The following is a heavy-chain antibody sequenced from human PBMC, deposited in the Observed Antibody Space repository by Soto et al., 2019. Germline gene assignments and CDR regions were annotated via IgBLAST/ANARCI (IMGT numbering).Heavy chain of an antibody. CDR1: GGSFSGYY. J-gene: IGHJ4*02. CDR2: INHSGST. Sequence: KPSETLSLTCAVYGGSFSGYYWSWIRQPPGKGLEWIGEINHSGSTNYNPSLKSRVTISVDTSKNQFSLKLSSVTAADTAVYYCARGPRVDYYDIGFDYWGQGTLVTVSS. V-gene: IGHV4-34*01. CDR3: ARGPRVDYYDIGFDY. D-gene: IGHD3-22*01.